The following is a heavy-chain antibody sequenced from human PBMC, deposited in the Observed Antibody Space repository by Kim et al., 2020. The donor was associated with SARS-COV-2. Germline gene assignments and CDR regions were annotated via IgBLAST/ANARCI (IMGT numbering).Heavy chain of an antibody. J-gene: IGHJ3*02. CDR3: ARVDPYAFDI. V-gene: IGHV5-10-1*01. D-gene: IGHD5-12*01. CDR2: YA. Sequence: YANYSPSFQGNVTISTAKSISTAYLHWSSLKASDTTMYYCARVDPYAFDIWGQGTLVTVSS.